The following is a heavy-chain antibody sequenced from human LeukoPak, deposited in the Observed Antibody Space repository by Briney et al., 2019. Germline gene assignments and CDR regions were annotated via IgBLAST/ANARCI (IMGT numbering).Heavy chain of an antibody. D-gene: IGHD6-19*01. CDR1: GYTFTSYY. J-gene: IGHJ3*02. CDR3: ARDGVIAVAVSFDT. CDR2: ISAYNGNT. V-gene: IGHV1-18*04. Sequence: ASVKVSCKAFGYTFTSYYMHWVRQAPGQGLEWMGWISAYNGNTNYAQKLQGRVTMTTDTSTSTAYMELRSLRSDDTAVYYCARDGVIAVAVSFDTWGQGTMVTVSS.